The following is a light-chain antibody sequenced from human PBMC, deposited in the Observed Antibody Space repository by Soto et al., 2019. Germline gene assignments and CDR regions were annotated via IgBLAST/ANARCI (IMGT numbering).Light chain of an antibody. CDR3: QQYANPPRS. J-gene: IGKJ1*01. CDR1: QSVSSNY. CDR2: GAS. V-gene: IGKV3-20*01. Sequence: EIVLTQSPGTLSLSPGERATLSCRASQSVSSNYLAWYQQTPGQAPRLLIYGASSRATGIPDRFSGSGSGTDFTLTISRLEPEDFAVYYCQQYANPPRSFGQGTKVEIK.